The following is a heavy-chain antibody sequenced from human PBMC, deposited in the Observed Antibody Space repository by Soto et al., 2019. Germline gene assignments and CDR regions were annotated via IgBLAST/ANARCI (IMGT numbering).Heavy chain of an antibody. Sequence: EVQLVESGGGLVQPGGSLRLSCVDSGFTFSSYWMSWVRQAPVKGLEWVGNIKQDGSEENYVDSLKGRFTISRDNAKNSMYLQMNSLRVEDRAVYYCSRIEETVRGWDVWGQWTTVVVSS. J-gene: IGHJ6*02. CDR1: GFTFSSYW. D-gene: IGHD3-10*02. CDR2: IKQDGSEE. V-gene: IGHV3-7*01. CDR3: SRIEETVRGWDV.